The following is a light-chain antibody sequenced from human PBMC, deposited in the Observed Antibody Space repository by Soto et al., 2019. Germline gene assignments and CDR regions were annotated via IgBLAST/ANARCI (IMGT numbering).Light chain of an antibody. J-gene: IGLJ2*01. V-gene: IGLV2-8*01. CDR2: EVS. Sequence: QSALTQPPSASGSPGQSVTISCTGTSSDIGAYNYVSWYQQHPGKAPKLMIYEVSQRPSGVPDRFSGSKSGNTAALTVSGLHAEDEADYYCSSYAGSNNLIFGGGTQLTVL. CDR1: SSDIGAYNY. CDR3: SSYAGSNNLI.